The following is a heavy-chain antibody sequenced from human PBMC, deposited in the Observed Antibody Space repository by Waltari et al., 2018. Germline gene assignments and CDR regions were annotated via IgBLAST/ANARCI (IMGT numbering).Heavy chain of an antibody. Sequence: QITLKESGPTLVKPTQTLTLTCTFSGFSLSTSGVGVGWIRQPPGKALAWLALIYGNDDKRYSPSLKSRLTSTKDTSKNQVVLTMTNMDPVDTATYYCARMITFGGVIVRDFDYWGQGTLVTVSS. D-gene: IGHD3-16*02. CDR1: GFSLSTSGVG. J-gene: IGHJ4*02. V-gene: IGHV2-5*01. CDR2: IYGNDDK. CDR3: ARMITFGGVIVRDFDY.